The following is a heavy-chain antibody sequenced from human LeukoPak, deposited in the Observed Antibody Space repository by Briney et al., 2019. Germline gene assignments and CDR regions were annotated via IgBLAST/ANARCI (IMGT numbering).Heavy chain of an antibody. Sequence: ASVKVSCKASGGTFSSYAISWVRQAPGQGLEWMGWMNPNSGNTGYAQKFQGRVTITRNTSISTAYMELSSLRSEDTAVYYCARGGYSGSWYDYWGRGTLVTVSS. J-gene: IGHJ4*02. D-gene: IGHD6-13*01. CDR3: ARGGYSGSWYDY. CDR1: GGTFSSYA. V-gene: IGHV1-8*03. CDR2: MNPNSGNT.